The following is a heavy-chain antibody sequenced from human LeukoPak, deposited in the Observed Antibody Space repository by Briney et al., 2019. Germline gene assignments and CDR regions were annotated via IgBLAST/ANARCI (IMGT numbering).Heavy chain of an antibody. CDR2: IYYSGST. CDR3: ARDQMIVGGSWFDP. J-gene: IGHJ5*02. CDR1: GGSISSYY. D-gene: IGHD1-26*01. Sequence: SETLSLTCTVSGGSISSYYWSWIRQPPGKGLEWIGSIYYSGSTYYNPSLKSRVTISVDTSKNQFSLKLSSVTAADTAVYYCARDQMIVGGSWFDPWGQGTLVTVSS. V-gene: IGHV4-59*12.